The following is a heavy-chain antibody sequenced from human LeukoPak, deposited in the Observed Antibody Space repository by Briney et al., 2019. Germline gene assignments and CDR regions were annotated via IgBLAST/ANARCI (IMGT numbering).Heavy chain of an antibody. Sequence: PSQTLSLTCTVSGGSTSRGAHYWYWIRQHPGEGLEWIGYIYYSGSTYYNPSLKSRVTISVDTSKNQFSLRLTSVTAADTAVYYCARERAAAVDHWGQGTLVTVSS. CDR2: IYYSGST. CDR1: GGSTSRGAHY. J-gene: IGHJ4*02. V-gene: IGHV4-31*03. D-gene: IGHD6-13*01. CDR3: ARERAAAVDH.